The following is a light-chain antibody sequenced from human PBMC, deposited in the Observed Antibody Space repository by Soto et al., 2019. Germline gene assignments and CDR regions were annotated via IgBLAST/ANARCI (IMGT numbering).Light chain of an antibody. CDR1: QGISSY. Sequence: DIQLTQSPSFLSASVGDRVTITCRASQGISSYLAWYQQKPGKAPKLLIYAASTLQSGVPSRFSGSGSGTEVTLTISRLQPEDFATYYWQQLNSYPLTFGGGTKVEIK. CDR2: AAS. V-gene: IGKV1-9*01. J-gene: IGKJ4*01. CDR3: QQLNSYPLT.